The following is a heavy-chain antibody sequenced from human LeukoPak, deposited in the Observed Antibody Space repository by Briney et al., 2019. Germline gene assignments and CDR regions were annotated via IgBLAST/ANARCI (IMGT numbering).Heavy chain of an antibody. CDR1: GGSISSYY. J-gene: IGHJ4*02. CDR2: IYYSGST. CDR3: ARVGSNYGGNDPLDY. Sequence: ASEILSLTCTVSGGSISSYYWSWIRQPPGKGLEWIGYIYYSGSTNYNPSLKSRVTISVDTSKNQFSLKLSSVTAADTAVYYCARVGSNYGGNDPLDYWGQGTLVTVSS. D-gene: IGHD4-23*01. V-gene: IGHV4-59*01.